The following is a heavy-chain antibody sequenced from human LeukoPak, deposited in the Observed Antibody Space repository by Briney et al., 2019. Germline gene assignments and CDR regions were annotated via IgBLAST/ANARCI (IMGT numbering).Heavy chain of an antibody. CDR1: GGSISSGDYY. J-gene: IGHJ5*02. D-gene: IGHD3-22*01. V-gene: IGHV4-30-4*02. Sequence: SETLFLTCTVSGGSISSGDYYWSWIRQPPGKGLEWIAYMYYSGSTYYNPSLKSRVTMSADTSKDQLSLKLSSVTAADTAVYYCARPYYYDSRIDPWGQGILFTVSS. CDR3: ARPYYYDSRIDP. CDR2: MYYSGST.